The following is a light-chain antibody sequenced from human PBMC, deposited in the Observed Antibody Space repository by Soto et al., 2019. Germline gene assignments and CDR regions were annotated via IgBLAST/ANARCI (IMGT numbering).Light chain of an antibody. V-gene: IGKV4-1*01. Sequence: DIVMTQSPDSLAVSLGERATINCKSSQSVLYSSNNKNYLAWYQQKPGQPPKLLIYWASTRESWVPDRFSGGGSGTDFTLTISSLQAEDVAVYYCQQYYSTPKGFTFGPGTKVDIK. CDR1: QSVLYSSNNKNY. J-gene: IGKJ3*01. CDR3: QQYYSTPKGFT. CDR2: WAS.